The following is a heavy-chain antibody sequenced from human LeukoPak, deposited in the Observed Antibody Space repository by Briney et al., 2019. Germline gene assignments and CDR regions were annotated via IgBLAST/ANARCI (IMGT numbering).Heavy chain of an antibody. CDR3: TTVPYSSGWYYFVYYYYMDV. Sequence: PGGSLRLSCAASGFTFSGSAMHWVRQASGKGLEWVGRIRSKANSYATAYAASVKGRFTISRDDSKYTAYLQMNSLKTEDTAVYYCTTVPYSSGWYYFVYYYYMDVWGKGTTVTISS. D-gene: IGHD6-19*01. CDR1: GFTFSGSA. CDR2: IRSKANSYAT. V-gene: IGHV3-73*01. J-gene: IGHJ6*03.